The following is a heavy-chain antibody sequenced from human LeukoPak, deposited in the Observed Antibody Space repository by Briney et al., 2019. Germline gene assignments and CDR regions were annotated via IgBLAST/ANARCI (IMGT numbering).Heavy chain of an antibody. D-gene: IGHD5-18*01. Sequence: ASETLSLTCTVSGGSISGYYWSWIRQPPGKGLEWIGSIYYSGSTYYNPSLKSRVTISVDTSKNQFSLKLSSVTAADTAVYYCARDKVDTAMVWNYYYGMDVWGQGTTVTVSS. CDR3: ARDKVDTAMVWNYYYGMDV. CDR2: IYYSGST. CDR1: GGSISGYY. V-gene: IGHV4-59*12. J-gene: IGHJ6*02.